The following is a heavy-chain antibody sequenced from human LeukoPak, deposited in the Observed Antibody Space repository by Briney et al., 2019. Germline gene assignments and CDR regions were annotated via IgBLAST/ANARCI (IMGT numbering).Heavy chain of an antibody. CDR3: ARAVDTAMVYGASYFDY. V-gene: IGHV4-34*01. Sequence: GSLRLSCAASGFTFSNAWMSWIRQPPGKGLEWIGEINHSGSTNYNPSLKSRVTISVDTSKNQFSLKLSSVTAADTAVYYCARAVDTAMVYGASYFDYWGQGTLVTVSS. J-gene: IGHJ4*02. CDR2: INHSGST. D-gene: IGHD5-18*01. CDR1: GFTFSNAW.